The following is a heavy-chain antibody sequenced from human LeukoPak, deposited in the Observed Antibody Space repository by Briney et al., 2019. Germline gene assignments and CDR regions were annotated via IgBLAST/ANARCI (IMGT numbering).Heavy chain of an antibody. J-gene: IGHJ4*02. Sequence: PGGSLRLSCAASGFTLDDYTMHWVRQAPGKGLEWVSLISWDGGSTYYADSVKGRFTISRDNSKNSLYLQMNSLRTEDTALYYCAKDMGDTVTGYYFDYWGQGTLVTVSS. V-gene: IGHV3-43*01. D-gene: IGHD4-17*01. CDR3: AKDMGDTVTGYYFDY. CDR2: ISWDGGST. CDR1: GFTLDDYT.